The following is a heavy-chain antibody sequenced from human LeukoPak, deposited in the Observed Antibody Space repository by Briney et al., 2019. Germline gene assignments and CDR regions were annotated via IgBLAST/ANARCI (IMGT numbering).Heavy chain of an antibody. D-gene: IGHD6-13*01. V-gene: IGHV3-74*01. CDR3: ARGSPRGIAAAGTNY. CDR2: INTDGSST. Sequence: PGGSLRLSCAASGFTFSSYWMHWVRHAPGKGLVWVSRINTDGSSTIYADSVKGRFTISRDNAKNTLYLQMNSLRAEDTAVYYCARGSPRGIAAAGTNYWGQGTLVTVSS. J-gene: IGHJ4*02. CDR1: GFTFSSYW.